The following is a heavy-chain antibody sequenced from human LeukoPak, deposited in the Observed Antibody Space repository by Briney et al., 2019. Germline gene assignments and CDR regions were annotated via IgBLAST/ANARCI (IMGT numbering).Heavy chain of an antibody. CDR2: IYYSGST. CDR1: GGSISSYY. CDR3: ARASITKVTTSPLDY. D-gene: IGHD4-17*01. Sequence: KPSETLSLTCTVSGGSISSYYWSWIRQPPGKALEWIGYIYYSGSTNYNPSLKSRVTISLDTSKNQYSLKLSSVTAADTAVYYCARASITKVTTSPLDYWGQGTLVTVSS. J-gene: IGHJ4*02. V-gene: IGHV4-59*01.